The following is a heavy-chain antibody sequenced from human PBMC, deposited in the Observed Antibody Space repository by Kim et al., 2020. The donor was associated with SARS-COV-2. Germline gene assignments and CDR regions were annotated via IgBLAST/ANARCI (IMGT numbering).Heavy chain of an antibody. Sequence: TNYYNPPLTSRVTISLGTSKNQFSRELSSVTAADPAVYYCARNSFNWFDPWGQGTLVTVSS. CDR3: ARNSFNWFDP. V-gene: IGHV4-39*01. CDR2: TN. J-gene: IGHJ5*02. D-gene: IGHD2-15*01.